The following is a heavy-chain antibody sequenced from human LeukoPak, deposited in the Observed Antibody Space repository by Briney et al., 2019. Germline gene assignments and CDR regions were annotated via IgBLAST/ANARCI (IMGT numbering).Heavy chain of an antibody. CDR1: GFTFSSYW. D-gene: IGHD3/OR15-3a*01. J-gene: IGHJ4*02. CDR3: ARDDGFSCYSY. Sequence: GESLRLSCAASGFTFSSYWMTWVRQAPGKGLEWVANMNLDGSEKYYVDSVKGRFIISRDNAKNSLFLQMNSLIAEDTAVYYCARDDGFSCYSYWGQGTLVTVSS. CDR2: MNLDGSEK. V-gene: IGHV3-7*01.